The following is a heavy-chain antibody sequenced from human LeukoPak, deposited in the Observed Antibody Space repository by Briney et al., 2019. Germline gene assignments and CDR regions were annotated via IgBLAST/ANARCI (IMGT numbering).Heavy chain of an antibody. CDR3: ARDGPAGPDYYDSSGYYYGYYFDY. CDR2: ISAYNGNT. Sequence: ASVKVSCKASGYTFTNYGISWVRQAPGQGLEWMGWISAYNGNTNYAQKLQGRVTMTTDTSTSTAYMELRSLRSDDTAVYYCARDGPAGPDYYDSSGYYYGYYFDYWGQGTLVTVSP. CDR1: GYTFTNYG. V-gene: IGHV1-18*01. D-gene: IGHD3-22*01. J-gene: IGHJ4*02.